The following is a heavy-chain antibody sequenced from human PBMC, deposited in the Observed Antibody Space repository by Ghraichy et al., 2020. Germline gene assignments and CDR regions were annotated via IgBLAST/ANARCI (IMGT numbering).Heavy chain of an antibody. CDR3: ARYSTSPPSYYYGMDV. V-gene: IGHV4-4*02. Sequence: SETLSLTCAVSGGSISSSNWWSWVRQPPGKGLEWIGEIYHSGSTNYNPSLKSRATMSVDKSKSQFSLRLNSVTAADTAVYYCARYSTSPPSYYYGMDVWGQGTTVTV. D-gene: IGHD6-6*01. CDR2: IYHSGST. CDR1: GGSISSSNW. J-gene: IGHJ6*02.